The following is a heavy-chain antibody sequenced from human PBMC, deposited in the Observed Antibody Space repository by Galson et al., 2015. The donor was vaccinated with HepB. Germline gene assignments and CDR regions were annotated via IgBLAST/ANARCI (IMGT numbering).Heavy chain of an antibody. V-gene: IGHV1-2*06. Sequence: SVKVSCKASGYTFTGYYMHWVRQAPGQGLEWMGRINPNSGGTNYAQKFQGRVTMTRDTSISTAYMELSRLRSDDTAVYYCARVGGIVVVPAAMYWFDPWGQGTLVTVSS. CDR3: ARVGGIVVVPAAMYWFDP. D-gene: IGHD2-2*01. CDR1: GYTFTGYY. CDR2: INPNSGGT. J-gene: IGHJ5*02.